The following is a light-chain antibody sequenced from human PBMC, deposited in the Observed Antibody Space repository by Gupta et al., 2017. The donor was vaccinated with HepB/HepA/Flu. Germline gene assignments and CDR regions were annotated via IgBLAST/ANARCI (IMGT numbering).Light chain of an antibody. CDR2: DVS. CDR3: SSDTSSSTL. V-gene: IGLV2-14*03. J-gene: IGLJ2*01. Sequence: QSALTQPASVSGSPGQSITISCTGTSSDVGGYNYVSWYQQHPGKAPKLMIYDVSNRPSGGSNRFSGSKAGNTAALTIAGRQAEDEDDYYCSSDTSSSTLFGGGTKLTVL. CDR1: SSDVGGYNY.